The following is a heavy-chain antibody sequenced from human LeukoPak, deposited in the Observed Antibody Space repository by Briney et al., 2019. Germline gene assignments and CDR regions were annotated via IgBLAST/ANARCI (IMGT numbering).Heavy chain of an antibody. D-gene: IGHD1-26*01. Sequence: GASVKVSCKASGYTFTSYGISWVRQAPGQGLEWMGWISAYNGNTNYAQKLQGRVTMTTDTSTSTAYMELRSLRSDDTAVYYYAKQYSGSYYYYYGMDVWGQGTTVTVSS. CDR3: AKQYSGSYYYYYGMDV. J-gene: IGHJ6*02. V-gene: IGHV1-18*01. CDR1: GYTFTSYG. CDR2: ISAYNGNT.